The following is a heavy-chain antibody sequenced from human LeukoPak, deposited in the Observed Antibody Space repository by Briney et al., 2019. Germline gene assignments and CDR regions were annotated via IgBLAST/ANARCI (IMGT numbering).Heavy chain of an antibody. V-gene: IGHV3-30*18. Sequence: PGGSLRLSCATSGFTISSYGMHWVRQAPGKGLEWVAVISYDDGSNKYYADSVKGRFTISRDNSKNTLYLQMNSLRPEDTAVYYCAKGSTFFDSWGQGTLVTVSS. CDR1: GFTISSYG. D-gene: IGHD2/OR15-2a*01. J-gene: IGHJ4*02. CDR2: ISYDDGSNK. CDR3: AKGSTFFDS.